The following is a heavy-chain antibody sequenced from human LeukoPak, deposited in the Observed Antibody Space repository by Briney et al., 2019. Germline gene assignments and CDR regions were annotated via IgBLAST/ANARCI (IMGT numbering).Heavy chain of an antibody. D-gene: IGHD3-3*01. Sequence: KSSETLSLTCTVSGGSISSYYWSWIRQPPGKGLEWIGYIYYSGSTNYNPSLKSRVTISVDTSKNQFSLKLSSVTAADTAVYYCARDHTNHDFWSGYYTWHWFDPWGQGTLVTVSS. J-gene: IGHJ5*02. CDR1: GGSISSYY. V-gene: IGHV4-59*01. CDR2: IYYSGST. CDR3: ARDHTNHDFWSGYYTWHWFDP.